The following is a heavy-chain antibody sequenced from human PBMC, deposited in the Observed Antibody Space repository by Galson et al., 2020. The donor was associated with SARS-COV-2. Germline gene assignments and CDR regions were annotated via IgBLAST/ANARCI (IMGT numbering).Heavy chain of an antibody. Sequence: QASETLSLTCAASGFTFSSYGMHWVRQAPGKGLEWVAVISYDGSNKYYADPVKGRFTISRDNSKNTLYLQMNSLRAEDTAVYYCARPFSGSYLSWFDPWGQGTLVTVSS. V-gene: IGHV3-30*03. CDR1: GFTFSSYG. D-gene: IGHD1-26*01. CDR3: ARPFSGSYLSWFDP. J-gene: IGHJ5*02. CDR2: ISYDGSNK.